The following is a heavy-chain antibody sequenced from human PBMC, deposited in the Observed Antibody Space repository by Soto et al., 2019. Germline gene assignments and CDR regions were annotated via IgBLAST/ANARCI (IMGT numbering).Heavy chain of an antibody. D-gene: IGHD3-3*01. CDR2: ISGSGGST. CDR1: GFTFSSYA. V-gene: IGHV3-23*01. CDR3: AKDEQLNYDFWSGHYFDY. Sequence: GGSQRLSCAASGFTFSSYAMSWVRQAPGKGLEWVSAISGSGGSTYYADSVKGRFTISRDNSKNTLYLQMNSLRAEDTAVYYCAKDEQLNYDFWSGHYFDYWGQGTLVTVSS. J-gene: IGHJ4*02.